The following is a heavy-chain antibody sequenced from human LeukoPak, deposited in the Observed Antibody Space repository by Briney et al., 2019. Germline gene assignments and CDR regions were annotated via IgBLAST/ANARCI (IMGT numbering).Heavy chain of an antibody. CDR1: GFTFSSYA. CDR3: ARGGNTYYDMPDNWFDP. CDR2: ISYDGSNK. J-gene: IGHJ5*02. Sequence: GGSLRLSCAAPGFTFSSYAMHWVRQAPDKGLEWVAVISYDGSNKYYADSVKGRFTISRDNSKNTLYLQMNSLRAEDTAVYYCARGGNTYYDMPDNWFDPWGQGTLVTVSS. V-gene: IGHV3-30*04. D-gene: IGHD3-9*01.